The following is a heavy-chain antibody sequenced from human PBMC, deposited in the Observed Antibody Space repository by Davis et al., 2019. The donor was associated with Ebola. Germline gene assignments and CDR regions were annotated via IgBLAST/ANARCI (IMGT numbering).Heavy chain of an antibody. CDR2: IYDQST. J-gene: IGHJ4*02. V-gene: IGHV3-53*05. Sequence: GESLKISCAASGFTVSSNHMSWVRQAPGKGLEWVSVIYDQSTAYADSVRGRFIISRDKSNYTLYLEMNSLRVDDTAVYYCATTQWLREFDNWGQGTLVTVSS. CDR1: GFTVSSNH. CDR3: ATTQWLREFDN. D-gene: IGHD6-19*01.